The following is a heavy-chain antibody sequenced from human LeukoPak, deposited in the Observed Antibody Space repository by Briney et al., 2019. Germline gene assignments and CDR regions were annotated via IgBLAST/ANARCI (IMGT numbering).Heavy chain of an antibody. CDR1: GGSFSGYY. D-gene: IGHD3-9*01. V-gene: IGHV4-34*01. CDR3: ARDRYDILTGYYKVFDY. Sequence: SETLSLTCAVYGGSFSGYYWSWIRQPPGKGLEWIGEINHSGSTNYNPSLKSRVTISVDTSKNQFSLKLSSVTAADTAVYYCARDRYDILTGYYKVFDYWGQGTLVTVSS. CDR2: INHSGST. J-gene: IGHJ4*02.